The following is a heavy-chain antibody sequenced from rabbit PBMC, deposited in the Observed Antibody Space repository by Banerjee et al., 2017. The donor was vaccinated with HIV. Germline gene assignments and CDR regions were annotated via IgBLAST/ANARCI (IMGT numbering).Heavy chain of an antibody. CDR2: INTSSGNT. V-gene: IGHV1S40*01. J-gene: IGHJ4*01. CDR3: LRRWHSTDL. D-gene: IGHD7-1*01. Sequence: GKGLEWIACINTSSGNTVYASWAKGRFSISKISSTTVTLQMTSLTVADTATYFCLRRWHSTDLWGPGTLVTVS.